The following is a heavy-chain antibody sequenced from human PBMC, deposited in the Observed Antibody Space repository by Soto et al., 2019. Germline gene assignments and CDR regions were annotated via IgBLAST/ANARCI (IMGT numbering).Heavy chain of an antibody. Sequence: WGSMRLSCAASGFPFSSYSMNWVRQAPGKGLEWVSSISSSSSYIYYADSVKGRFTISRDNAKNSLYLQMNSLRAEDTAVYYCARDSPRYSLDYWGQGTLVTVSS. CDR3: ARDSPRYSLDY. V-gene: IGHV3-21*01. CDR2: ISSSSSYI. CDR1: GFPFSSYS. D-gene: IGHD5-18*01. J-gene: IGHJ4*02.